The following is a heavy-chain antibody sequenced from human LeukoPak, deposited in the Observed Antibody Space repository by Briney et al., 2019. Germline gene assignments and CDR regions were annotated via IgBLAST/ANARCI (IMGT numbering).Heavy chain of an antibody. Sequence: GGSLRLSCAASGFSFSSYAMNWVPQAPGKGVEGVAYISSSSSVTYFEDSVKGRFTVSRDNAKSSLYLQMNSLRAEDTAVYYCARDQVGTPTSGDYWGQGTLVTVSS. CDR1: GFSFSSYA. D-gene: IGHD1-26*01. CDR3: ARDQVGTPTSGDY. CDR2: ISSSSSVT. J-gene: IGHJ4*02. V-gene: IGHV3-21*01.